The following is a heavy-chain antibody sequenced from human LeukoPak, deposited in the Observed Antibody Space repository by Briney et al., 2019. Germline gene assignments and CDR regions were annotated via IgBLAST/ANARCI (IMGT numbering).Heavy chain of an antibody. D-gene: IGHD2-21*02. CDR3: ARGILAYCGGDCYYY. J-gene: IGHJ4*02. Sequence: GGSLRLSCAASGFTVSSNYMSWVRQAPGKGLEWVSVIYSGGSTYYADSVKGRFTISRDNSKNTLYLQMNSLRPEDTAVYYCARGILAYCGGDCYYYWGQGTPVTVSS. V-gene: IGHV3-66*02. CDR2: IYSGGST. CDR1: GFTVSSNY.